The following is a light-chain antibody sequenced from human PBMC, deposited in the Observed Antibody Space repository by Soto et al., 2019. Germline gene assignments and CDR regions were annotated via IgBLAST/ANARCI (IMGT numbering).Light chain of an antibody. CDR1: SSDVGAYNY. J-gene: IGLJ1*01. CDR2: DVS. V-gene: IGLV2-14*03. Sequence: QPTLTQPASVSGSPGQSITISCTGTSSDVGAYNYVSWYQQHPGKVPKLMIYDVSDRPSGVSNRFSGSKSGNTASLTISGLQAEDEADYYCSSFTRSNSYVFGTGTKVTVL. CDR3: SSFTRSNSYV.